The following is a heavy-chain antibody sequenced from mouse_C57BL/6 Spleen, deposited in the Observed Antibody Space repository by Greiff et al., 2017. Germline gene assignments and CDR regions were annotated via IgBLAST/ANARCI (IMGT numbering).Heavy chain of an antibody. D-gene: IGHD2-4*01. Sequence: EVQLQQSGPELVKPGASVKISCKASGYTFTDYYMNWVKQSHGKSLEWIGDINPNNGGTSYNQKFTGKATLTVDKSSSTAYMELRILTSEDSAVYYCARKAPSIYYDYVFDYWGQGTTLTVSS. CDR1: GYTFTDYY. V-gene: IGHV1-26*01. CDR3: ARKAPSIYYDYVFDY. J-gene: IGHJ2*01. CDR2: INPNNGGT.